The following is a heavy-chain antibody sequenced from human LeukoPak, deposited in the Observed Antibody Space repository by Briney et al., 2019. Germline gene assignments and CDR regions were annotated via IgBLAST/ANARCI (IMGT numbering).Heavy chain of an antibody. J-gene: IGHJ3*02. Sequence: GGSLRLSCAASGFTFSDYYMSWIRQAPGKGLEWVSYISSSGSTIYYADSVKGRFTISRDNAKNSLYLQMNSLRAEDTAVYYCARTIPCGGDCYWAFDIWGQGTMVTVSS. CDR3: ARTIPCGGDCYWAFDI. CDR2: ISSSGSTI. D-gene: IGHD2-21*02. V-gene: IGHV3-11*04. CDR1: GFTFSDYY.